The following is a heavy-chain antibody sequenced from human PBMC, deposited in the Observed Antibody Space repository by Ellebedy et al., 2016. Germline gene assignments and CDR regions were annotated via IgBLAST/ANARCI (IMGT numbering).Heavy chain of an antibody. V-gene: IGHV3-23*01. CDR2: ISGSGGST. Sequence: GGSLRLXXAASGFTFSSYAMSWVRQAPGKGLEWVSAISGSGGSTYYADSVKGRFTISRDNSKNTLYLQMNSLRAEDTAVYYCAKDALPAAKWDYMDVWGKGTTVTVSS. CDR3: AKDALPAAKWDYMDV. D-gene: IGHD2-2*01. CDR1: GFTFSSYA. J-gene: IGHJ6*03.